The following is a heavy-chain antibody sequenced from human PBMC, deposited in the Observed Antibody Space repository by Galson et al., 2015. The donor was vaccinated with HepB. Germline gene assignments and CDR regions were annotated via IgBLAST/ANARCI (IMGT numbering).Heavy chain of an antibody. D-gene: IGHD2/OR15-2a*01. Sequence: CAISGDSVSSNSAAWNWIRQSPSTGLEWLGRTYYRSKWYNEYAVSVKSRITINPDTSQNQFSVQLNSVTPEDTAVYFCARGLRLSYYYYAMDVWGQGTTVTVSS. J-gene: IGHJ6*02. CDR1: GDSVSSNSAA. CDR2: TYYRSKWYN. V-gene: IGHV6-1*01. CDR3: ARGLRLSYYYYAMDV.